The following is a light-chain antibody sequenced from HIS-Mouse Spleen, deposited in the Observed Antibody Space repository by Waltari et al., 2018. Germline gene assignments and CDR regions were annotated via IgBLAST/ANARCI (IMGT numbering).Light chain of an antibody. V-gene: IGLV3-10*01. CDR2: EDS. CDR3: YSTDSSGNHRV. CDR1: ALPKKY. J-gene: IGLJ2*01. Sequence: SYELPQPPSVSVSPGQTARITCSGDALPKKYAFWYQQKSGQPPVLVIYEDSKRPSGIPERFSGSSSGTMATLTISGAQVEDEADYYCYSTDSSGNHRVFGGGTKLTVL.